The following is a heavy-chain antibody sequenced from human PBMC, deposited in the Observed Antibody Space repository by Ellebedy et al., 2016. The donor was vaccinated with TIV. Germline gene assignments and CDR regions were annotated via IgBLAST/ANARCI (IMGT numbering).Heavy chain of an antibody. CDR2: INPASGNS. Sequence: ASVKVSCKASGYTFTSYFLYWVRQAPGQGLEWMGMINPASGNSNYAQKFQGRVAMTRDTSTNTVYMELSSLSSEDTAVYYCARGDNYYYDSSGYYYNYWGQGTLVTVSS. CDR3: ARGDNYYYDSSGYYYNY. CDR1: GYTFTSYF. J-gene: IGHJ4*02. V-gene: IGHV1-46*01. D-gene: IGHD3-22*01.